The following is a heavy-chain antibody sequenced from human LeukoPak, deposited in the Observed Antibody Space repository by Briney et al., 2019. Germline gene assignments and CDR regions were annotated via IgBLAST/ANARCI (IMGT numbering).Heavy chain of an antibody. J-gene: IGHJ4*02. V-gene: IGHV4-38-2*01. CDR3: AGNSSGNYFDY. CDR2: IYNSWST. D-gene: IGHD1-26*01. CDR1: GYSISNTYY. Sequence: SETLSLTCAVSGYSISNTYYWGWIRQPPGKELEWIGSIYNSWSTHYNPSLKSRVTISVDTSKNQFSLKLTSVTAADTAVYYCAGNSSGNYFDYWGQGTLVTVSS.